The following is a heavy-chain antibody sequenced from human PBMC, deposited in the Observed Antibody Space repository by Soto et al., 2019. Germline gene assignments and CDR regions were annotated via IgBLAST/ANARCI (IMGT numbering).Heavy chain of an antibody. Sequence: EVQLVQSGGGLVQPGGSLRLSCTPSGFTLSYWMSWVRQAPGKGLEWVANIKEEGSEIQDVVSVKGRFTISRDTAKNSLYLEMNRLRVEDTAVYYCASPRAVTSGWDRWGQGTLVTVSS. D-gene: IGHD4-17*01. J-gene: IGHJ5*02. CDR3: ASPRAVTSGWDR. CDR2: IKEEGSEI. CDR1: GFTLSYW. V-gene: IGHV3-7*01.